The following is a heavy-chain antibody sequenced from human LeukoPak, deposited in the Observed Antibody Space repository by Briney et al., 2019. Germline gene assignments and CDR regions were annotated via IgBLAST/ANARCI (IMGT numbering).Heavy chain of an antibody. Sequence: GASVKVSCKASGGTFSSYAISWVRQAPGQGLEWMGGIIPIFGTANYAQKFQGRVTIAADESTSTAYMELSSLRSEDTAVYYCARVVGSPKYNWFDPWGQGTLATVSS. V-gene: IGHV1-69*13. CDR3: ARVVGSPKYNWFDP. CDR2: IIPIFGTA. CDR1: GGTFSSYA. D-gene: IGHD1-26*01. J-gene: IGHJ5*02.